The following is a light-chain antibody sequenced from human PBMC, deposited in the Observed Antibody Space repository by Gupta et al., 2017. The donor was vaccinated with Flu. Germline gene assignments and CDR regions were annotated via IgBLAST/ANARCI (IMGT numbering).Light chain of an antibody. CDR2: DVS. J-gene: IGLJ1*01. CDR3: CSYAGSDNYV. Sequence: MIYDVSKRAAGAPGRFSGSKAGNTASLTISGLEAEDEADYYCCSYAGSDNYVFGTGTKVTVL. V-gene: IGLV2-11*01.